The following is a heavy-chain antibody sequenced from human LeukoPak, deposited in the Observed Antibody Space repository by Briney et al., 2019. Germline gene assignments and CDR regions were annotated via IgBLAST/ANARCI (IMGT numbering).Heavy chain of an antibody. J-gene: IGHJ4*02. CDR3: ARGGGSPDY. V-gene: IGHV4-34*01. CDR1: GGSFSGYY. CDR2: INHSGST. D-gene: IGHD1-26*01. Sequence: PSETLSLTCAVYGGSFSGYYWSWIRQPPGKGLEWIGEINHSGSTNYNPSLKSRVTISVDTPKNQFSLKLSSVTAADTAVYYCARGGGSPDYWGQGTLVTVSS.